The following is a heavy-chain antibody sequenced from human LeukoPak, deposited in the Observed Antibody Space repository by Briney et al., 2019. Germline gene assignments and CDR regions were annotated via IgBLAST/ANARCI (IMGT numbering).Heavy chain of an antibody. CDR2: FDPEDGET. D-gene: IGHD3-3*01. V-gene: IGHV1-24*01. J-gene: IGHJ5*02. Sequence: GASVKVSCKISGYTLNDISMHWVRQPPGKGLEWMGGFDPEDGETIYAQKFQGRVTMTEDTSTDTAYTELSSLRSEDTAVYYCATPFAVEGFDPWGQGTLVTVSS. CDR1: GYTLNDIS. CDR3: ATPFAVEGFDP.